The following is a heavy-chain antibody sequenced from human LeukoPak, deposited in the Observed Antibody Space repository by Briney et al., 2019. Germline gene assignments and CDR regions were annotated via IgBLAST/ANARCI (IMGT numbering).Heavy chain of an antibody. CDR2: ISGSAGST. D-gene: IGHD3-16*01. CDR1: GFTFSDYA. CDR3: AKDRGFNYGYGFDY. Sequence: GGSLRLSCAASGFTFSDYAMSWVRQTPGWGLEWVSTISGSAGSTHNADSVKGWFTISRDNSKNTLYPHVSSLRVEDTAVYYCAKDRGFNYGYGFDYWGQGNLVTVSS. J-gene: IGHJ4*02. V-gene: IGHV3-23*01.